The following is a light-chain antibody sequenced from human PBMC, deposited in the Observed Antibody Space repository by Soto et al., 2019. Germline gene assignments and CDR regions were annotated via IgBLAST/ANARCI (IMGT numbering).Light chain of an antibody. CDR3: RSYTRSSTPYV. CDR2: DVT. Sequence: QPAPLSSPPGNRNTLACSLNTSEFGGYNYVSWYQQHPVKAPKLMIYDVTNRRSGVSDRFSGSKSGNTASLTISGLQAEDEADYYCRSYTRSSTPYVFGTGTKVTVL. J-gene: IGLJ1*01. V-gene: IGLV2-14*01. CDR1: TSEFGGYNY.